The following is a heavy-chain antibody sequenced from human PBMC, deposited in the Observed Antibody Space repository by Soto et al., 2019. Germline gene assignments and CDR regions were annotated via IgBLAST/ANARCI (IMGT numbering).Heavy chain of an antibody. D-gene: IGHD6-6*01. CDR3: AKDLTRQLAYWLDP. J-gene: IGHJ5*02. CDR1: GFSFTGYY. Sequence: ASVKVSCKASGFSFTGYYIHRLRQAPGQGLEWMGWINAHSGGTEYAQKFQGRVTLTRDTSIATAYLTLTSLTSDDTALYYCAKDLTRQLAYWLDPWGQGTQVTV. V-gene: IGHV1-2*02. CDR2: INAHSGGT.